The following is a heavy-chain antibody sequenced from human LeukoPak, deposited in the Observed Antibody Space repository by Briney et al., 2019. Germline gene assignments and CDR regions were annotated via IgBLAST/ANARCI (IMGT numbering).Heavy chain of an antibody. CDR1: GFTFASYA. CDR3: VKPAWGEAVAATRFFDY. V-gene: IGHV3-30*18. Sequence: GGSLRLSCAASGFTFASYAMNWVRQAPGKGLEWVAVISYDGTNKYYADSVKGRFTISRDNSKNTLYLQMNSLRAEDTAVYYCVKPAWGEAVAATRFFDYWGQGTLVTVSS. J-gene: IGHJ4*02. D-gene: IGHD6-19*01. CDR2: ISYDGTNK.